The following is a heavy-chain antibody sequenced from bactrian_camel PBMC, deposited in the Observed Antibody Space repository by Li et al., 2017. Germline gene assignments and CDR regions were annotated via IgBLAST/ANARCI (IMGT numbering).Heavy chain of an antibody. V-gene: IGHV3S26*01. CDR1: GYTYNRNC. J-gene: IGHJ4*01. D-gene: IGHD3*01. CDR2: IYTGGGGIT. CDR3: ASRRCGGTYCVCVRDRVYFNY. Sequence: HVQLVESGGGSVQAGGSLRLSCAASGYTYNRNCMAWFRQAPGKEREGVAAIYTGGGGITVYADSVKGRFTISQDNARNTLYLQMDSLKPEDTAMYYCASRRCGGTYCVCVRDRVYFNYWGQGTQVTVS.